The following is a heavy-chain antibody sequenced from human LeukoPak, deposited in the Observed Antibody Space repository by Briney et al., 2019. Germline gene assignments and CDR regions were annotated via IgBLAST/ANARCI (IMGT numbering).Heavy chain of an antibody. CDR3: ARDPPYYDSSGRDDAFDI. CDR1: GGSFSGYY. V-gene: IGHV4-34*09. CDR2: INHSGST. D-gene: IGHD3-22*01. Sequence: PSETLSLTCAVYGGSFSGYYWSWIRQPPGKGLEWIGEINHSGSTYYNPSLKSRVTISVDTSKNQFSLKLSSVTAADTAVYYCARDPPYYDSSGRDDAFDIWGQGTMVTVSS. J-gene: IGHJ3*02.